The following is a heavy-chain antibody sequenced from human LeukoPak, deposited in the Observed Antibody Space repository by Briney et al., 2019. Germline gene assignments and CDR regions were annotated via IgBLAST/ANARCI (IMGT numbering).Heavy chain of an antibody. V-gene: IGHV4-59*01. CDR3: ARTRLRTAFDY. CDR2: IYYSGST. CDR1: DGSISSYY. D-gene: IGHD5-12*01. Sequence: SETLSLTCTVSDGSISSYYWSWIRQPPGKGLEWIGYIYYSGSTNYNPSLKSRVTISVDTSKNQFSLKLSSVTAADTAVYYCARTRLRTAFDYWGQGTLVTVSS. J-gene: IGHJ4*02.